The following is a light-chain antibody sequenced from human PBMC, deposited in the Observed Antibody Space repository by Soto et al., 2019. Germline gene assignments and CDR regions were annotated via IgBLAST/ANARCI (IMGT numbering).Light chain of an antibody. Sequence: DIQMTQSPSSLSASVGDRVTITCQASQDISNYLNWYQQKPGKAPKVLIYKASSLESGVPSRFSGSGSGTEFTLTISSLQPDDFATYYCQQYNSYLTFGGGTKVEIK. CDR1: QDISNY. J-gene: IGKJ4*01. V-gene: IGKV1-5*03. CDR2: KAS. CDR3: QQYNSYLT.